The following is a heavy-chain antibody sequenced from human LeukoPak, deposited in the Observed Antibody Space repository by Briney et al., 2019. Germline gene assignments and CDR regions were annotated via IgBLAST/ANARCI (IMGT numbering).Heavy chain of an antibody. CDR2: IKKDVGEK. CDR3: AKEAQGCSITSCYFDS. Sequence: PGGSLRLSCAASGFTFSSHWMTWIRQAPGKGLEWVASIKKDVGEKFYVDSVKGRFTISRDNAKNSLYLHMNSLRAEDTAVYYCAKEAQGCSITSCYFDSWGQGTLVTVSS. J-gene: IGHJ4*02. D-gene: IGHD2-2*01. V-gene: IGHV3-7*03. CDR1: GFTFSSHW.